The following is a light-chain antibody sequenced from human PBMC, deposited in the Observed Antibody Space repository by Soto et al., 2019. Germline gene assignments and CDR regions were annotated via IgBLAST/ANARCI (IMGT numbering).Light chain of an antibody. CDR2: KAS. V-gene: IGKV1-5*03. CDR1: QSISTW. J-gene: IGKJ2*01. CDR3: QHYKHYTEAA. Sequence: DIQMTQSPSTLSASVGDRVTITCRASQSISTWLAWYQQKPGKAPKVLVHKASSLENGVPSRFSGTGSETEFTLTISSLQPDDFATYYRQHYKHYTEAAFGQGTKLEIK.